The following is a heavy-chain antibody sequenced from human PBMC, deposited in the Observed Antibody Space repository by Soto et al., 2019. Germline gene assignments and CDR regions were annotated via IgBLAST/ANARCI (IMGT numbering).Heavy chain of an antibody. V-gene: IGHV1-8*01. CDR3: ARGNIVVVPAAMYWFDP. D-gene: IGHD2-2*01. J-gene: IGHJ5*02. CDR2: MKPNSGNT. Sequence: GXSVKVSCKASGXTXTXYDINWXRQXTGQGLEWMGWMKPNSGNTGYAQKFQGRVTMTRNTSISTAYMELSSLRSEDTAVYYCARGNIVVVPAAMYWFDPWGRGTLVTVSS. CDR1: GXTXTXYD.